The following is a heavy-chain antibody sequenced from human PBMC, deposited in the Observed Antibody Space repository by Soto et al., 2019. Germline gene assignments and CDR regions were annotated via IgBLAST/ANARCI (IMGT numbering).Heavy chain of an antibody. V-gene: IGHV1-69*08. CDR2: IIPILGIA. J-gene: IGHJ6*02. D-gene: IGHD3-10*01. CDR1: GGTFSSYT. Sequence: QVQLVQSGAEVKKPGSSVKVSCKASGGTFSSYTISWVRQAPGQGLELMGRIIPILGIANYAQKFQGRVTITAEKSTSTAYMELSSLRSEDTAVYYCAREGGSGSYYYGMDVWGQGTTVTVSS. CDR3: AREGGSGSYYYGMDV.